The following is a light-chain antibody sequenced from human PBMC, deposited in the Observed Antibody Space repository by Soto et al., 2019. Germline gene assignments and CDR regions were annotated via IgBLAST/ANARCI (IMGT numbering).Light chain of an antibody. CDR1: NIGSKS. Sequence: SYELTQPPSVSVAPVKTARITCGGNNIGSKSVHWYQQKPGQAPVLVIYYDSDRPSGIPERFSGSNSGNTATLTISRVEAGDEADYYCQVWDSSSDHPYYVFGTGTKVTVL. V-gene: IGLV3-21*04. J-gene: IGLJ1*01. CDR3: QVWDSSSDHPYYV. CDR2: YDS.